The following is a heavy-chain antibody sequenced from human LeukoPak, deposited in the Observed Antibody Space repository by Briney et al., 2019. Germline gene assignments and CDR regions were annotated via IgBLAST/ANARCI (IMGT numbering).Heavy chain of an antibody. CDR1: GFTFSSYS. CDR2: ISSSSSYI. J-gene: IGHJ3*02. V-gene: IGHV3-21*01. CDR3: ARDLVPRIVGATFAFDI. Sequence: GGSLRLSCAASGFTFSSYSMNWVRQAPGKGLEWVSSISSSSSYIYYADSVKGRFTISRDNAKNSLYLQMNSLRAEDTAVYYCARDLVPRIVGATFAFDIWGQGTMVTVSS. D-gene: IGHD1-26*01.